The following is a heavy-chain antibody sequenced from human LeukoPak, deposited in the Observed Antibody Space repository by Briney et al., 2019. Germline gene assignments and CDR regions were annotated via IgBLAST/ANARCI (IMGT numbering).Heavy chain of an antibody. CDR2: LDWDDAK. CDR1: GFSLSTSGMC. Sequence: SGPTLLNPTQTLTLTCTFSGFSLSTSGMCVSWIRQPPGKALEWLARLDWDDAKYYSTSQKTRLTISKDTSKNQVVLTMTNMDPVDTATYYCARFNTGTTNFDYWGQGTLVTVSS. J-gene: IGHJ4*02. V-gene: IGHV2-70*11. D-gene: IGHD1-1*01. CDR3: ARFNTGTTNFDY.